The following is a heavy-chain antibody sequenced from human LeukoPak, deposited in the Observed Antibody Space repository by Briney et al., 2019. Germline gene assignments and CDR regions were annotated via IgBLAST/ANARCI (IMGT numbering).Heavy chain of an antibody. CDR2: ISYDGSNK. CDR1: GFTFSSYA. Sequence: GRSLRLSCAASGFTFSSYAMHWVRQAPGKGLEWVAVISYDGSNKYYADSVKGRFTISRDNSKNTLYLQMNSLRAEDTAVYYGAREWGGGTVTTFDYWGQGTLVTVSS. CDR3: AREWGGGTVTTFDY. V-gene: IGHV3-30*04. D-gene: IGHD4-17*01. J-gene: IGHJ4*02.